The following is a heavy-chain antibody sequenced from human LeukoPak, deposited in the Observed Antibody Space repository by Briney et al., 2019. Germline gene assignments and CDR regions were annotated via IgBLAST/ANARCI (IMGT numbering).Heavy chain of an antibody. CDR1: GFTFDDYG. CDR3: ARDKGTTYGYYYYYMDV. Sequence: TGGSLRLSCAASGFTFDDYGMSWVRQAPGKGLEWVSGINWNGGSTGYADSVKGRFTISRDNAKNSLYLQMNSLRAEDTALYYCARDKGTTYGYYYYYMDVWGKGTTVTVSS. J-gene: IGHJ6*03. D-gene: IGHD1-7*01. V-gene: IGHV3-20*04. CDR2: INWNGGST.